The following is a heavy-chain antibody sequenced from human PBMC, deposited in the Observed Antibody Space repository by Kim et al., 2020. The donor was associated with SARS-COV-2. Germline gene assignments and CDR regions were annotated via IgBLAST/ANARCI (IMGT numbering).Heavy chain of an antibody. V-gene: IGHV3-23*01. Sequence: ADSVKGRFTISRDNSKNTLYLQMNSLRAEDTAVYYCAKAPLAGTRALGYWGQGTLVTVSS. J-gene: IGHJ4*02. CDR3: AKAPLAGTRALGY. D-gene: IGHD1-7*01.